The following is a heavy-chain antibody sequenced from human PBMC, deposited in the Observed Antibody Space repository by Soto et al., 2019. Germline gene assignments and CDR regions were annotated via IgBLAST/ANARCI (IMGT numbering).Heavy chain of an antibody. CDR2: IYYSGST. J-gene: IGHJ5*02. V-gene: IGHV4-59*01. CDR1: GGSISSYY. Sequence: SETLSLTCTVSGGSISSYYWIWIRQPPGKGLEWIGYIYYSGSTNYNPSLKSRVTISVDTSKNQFSLKLSSVTAADTAVYYCASITSRQAWFDPWGQGTLVTVSS. CDR3: ASITSRQAWFDP.